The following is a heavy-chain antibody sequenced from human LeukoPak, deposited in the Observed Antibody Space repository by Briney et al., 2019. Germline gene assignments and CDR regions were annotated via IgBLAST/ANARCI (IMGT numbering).Heavy chain of an antibody. CDR1: GYTFTSYA. CDR2: INAGNGNT. D-gene: IGHD6-13*01. Sequence: ASEKVSCKASGYTFTSYAMHWVRQAPGERLELMGWINAGNGNTKYSQEFQGRVTISRDTSPSTAYMELRRLRADVTAVDDCARAPPYSSLDYWGQGTLVTVSS. J-gene: IGHJ4*02. V-gene: IGHV1-3*01. CDR3: ARAPPYSSLDY.